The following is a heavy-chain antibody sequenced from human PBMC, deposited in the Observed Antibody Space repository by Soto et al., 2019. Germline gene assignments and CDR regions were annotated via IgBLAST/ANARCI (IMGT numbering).Heavy chain of an antibody. CDR2: ISGSGDST. J-gene: IGHJ4*02. CDR3: ARRGSGSYYDY. Sequence: EVQLLESGGGLVQPGGSLRLSCAASGFTFSSYAMRWVRQAPGKGLEWVSAISGSGDSTYYADSVKGRFTISRDNSKNTLYLQMNSLRAEETAVYYCARRGSGSYYDYWGQGTLVTVSS. V-gene: IGHV3-23*01. CDR1: GFTFSSYA. D-gene: IGHD1-26*01.